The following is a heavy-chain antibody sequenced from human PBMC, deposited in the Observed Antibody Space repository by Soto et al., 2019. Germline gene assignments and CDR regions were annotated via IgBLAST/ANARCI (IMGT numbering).Heavy chain of an antibody. CDR3: AKDPVRVRYFDWLLHSLLGMDV. Sequence: PGGSLRLSCAASGFTFSSYGMHWVRQAPGKGLEWVAVISYDGSNKYYADSVKGRFTISRDNSKNTLYLQMNSLRAEDTAVYYCAKDPVRVRYFDWLLHSLLGMDVWGQGTTVTVSS. CDR2: ISYDGSNK. J-gene: IGHJ6*02. CDR1: GFTFSSYG. D-gene: IGHD3-9*01. V-gene: IGHV3-30*18.